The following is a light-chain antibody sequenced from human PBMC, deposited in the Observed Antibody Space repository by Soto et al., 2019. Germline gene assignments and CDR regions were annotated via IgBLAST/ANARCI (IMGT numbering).Light chain of an antibody. CDR1: SSDVGSYHL. CDR3: CSFAGSNTSV. CDR2: EGS. Sequence: QSVLTQPASGSRAPGQSIPLSCTGTSSDVGSYHLVSCYQQHPGKAPKLMIYEGSKRPSGVSDRFSGSKSGNTASLAISALHAEDEADYDGCSFAGSNTSVFGTGTKVTVL. V-gene: IGLV2-23*01. J-gene: IGLJ1*01.